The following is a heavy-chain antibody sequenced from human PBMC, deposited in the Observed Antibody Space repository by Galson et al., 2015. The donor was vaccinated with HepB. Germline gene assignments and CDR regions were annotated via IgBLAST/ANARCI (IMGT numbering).Heavy chain of an antibody. Sequence: SVKVSCKASGYTFTGYYMHWVRQAPGQGLEWMGWINPNSGATNCAQRFQGRVTMTRDTSISTAYMELERLRSDDTAVYYCARGWDGDWFDPWGQGTLVTVSS. CDR2: INPNSGAT. J-gene: IGHJ5*02. V-gene: IGHV1-2*02. CDR1: GYTFTGYY. D-gene: IGHD1-26*01. CDR3: ARGWDGDWFDP.